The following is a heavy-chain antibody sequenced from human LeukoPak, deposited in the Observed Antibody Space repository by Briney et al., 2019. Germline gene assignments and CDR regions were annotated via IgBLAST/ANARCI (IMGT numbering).Heavy chain of an antibody. V-gene: IGHV4-39*01. CDR2: IYYSGST. J-gene: IGHJ4*02. D-gene: IGHD3-10*01. CDR3: ARLPAGSGSLSYFDY. CDR1: GGSISSSSCY. Sequence: SETLSLTCTVSGGSISSSSCYWGWLRQPPGKGLEWIGSIYYSGSTYYNPSLKSRVTISVDTSKNQFSLKLSSVTAADTAVYYCARLPAGSGSLSYFDYWGQGTLATVCS.